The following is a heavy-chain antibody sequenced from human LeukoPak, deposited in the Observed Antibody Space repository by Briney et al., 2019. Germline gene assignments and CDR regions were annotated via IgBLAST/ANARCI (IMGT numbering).Heavy chain of an antibody. J-gene: IGHJ5*02. V-gene: IGHV4-4*02. CDR3: ARGRSSWYT. D-gene: IGHD6-13*01. CDR1: GGSVSSSNW. CDR2: INHSGST. Sequence: SGTLSLTCAVSGGSVSSSNWWSWVRQPPGKGLEWIGEINHSGSTNYNPSLKSRVTISVDTSKNQFSLKLSSVTAADTAVYYCARGRSSWYTWGQGTLVTVSS.